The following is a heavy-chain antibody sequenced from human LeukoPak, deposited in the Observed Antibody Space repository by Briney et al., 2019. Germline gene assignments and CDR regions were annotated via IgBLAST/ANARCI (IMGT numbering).Heavy chain of an antibody. CDR3: ARGKSGSLDY. J-gene: IGHJ4*02. Sequence: SQTLSLTCAVSGGSISSGGYSWSWIRQPPGKGLEWIGYIYHSGSTYYNPSLKSRVTISVDRSKNQFSLKLSSVTAADTAVYYCARGKSGSLDYWGQGTLVTVSS. CDR1: GGSISSGGYS. CDR2: IYHSGST. V-gene: IGHV4-30-2*01. D-gene: IGHD2-15*01.